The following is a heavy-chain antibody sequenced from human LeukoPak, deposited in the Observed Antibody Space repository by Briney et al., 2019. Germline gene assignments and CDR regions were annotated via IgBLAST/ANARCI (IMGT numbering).Heavy chain of an antibody. Sequence: GASVKVSCKASGYSFTDYYIHWVRQAPGQGLEWMGWINPNSGDTSYAQNLHGRVTMTRDWSINTAYLEVSSVKSDDTVVFYCARGEQWLIRYWGQGTLVTVSS. J-gene: IGHJ4*02. V-gene: IGHV1-2*02. CDR3: ARGEQWLIRY. CDR1: GYSFTDYY. CDR2: INPNSGDT. D-gene: IGHD6-19*01.